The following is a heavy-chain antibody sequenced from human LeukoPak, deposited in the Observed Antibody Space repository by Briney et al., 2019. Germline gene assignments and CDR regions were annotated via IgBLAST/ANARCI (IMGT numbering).Heavy chain of an antibody. V-gene: IGHV1-24*01. J-gene: IGHJ4*02. CDR2: FDPEDGKT. CDR3: AREGLYSSSLDY. CDR1: GYTLTELS. Sequence: ASVKVSCKVSGYTLTELSIHWVRQAPGKGLEWMGGFDPEDGKTIYAQKFQGRVTMTTDTSTSTAYMELRSLRSDDTAVYYCAREGLYSSSLDYWGQGTLVTVSS. D-gene: IGHD3-16*02.